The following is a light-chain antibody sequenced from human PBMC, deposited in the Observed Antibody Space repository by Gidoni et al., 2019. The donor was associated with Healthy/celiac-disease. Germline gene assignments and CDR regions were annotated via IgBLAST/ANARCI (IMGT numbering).Light chain of an antibody. V-gene: IGKV3-11*01. Sequence: EIVLTQSPATLSWSPGERATLSCRASQSVSSYLAWYQQKPGQAPRLLIYDASNRATGIPARFSGSGYGTDFTLTISSLEPEDFAVYYCQQRSNWPPGGLTFGGGTKVEIK. J-gene: IGKJ4*01. CDR1: QSVSSY. CDR2: DAS. CDR3: QQRSNWPPGGLT.